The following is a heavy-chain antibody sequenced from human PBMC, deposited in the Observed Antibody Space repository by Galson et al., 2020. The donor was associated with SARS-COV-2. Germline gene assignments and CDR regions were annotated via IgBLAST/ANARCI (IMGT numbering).Heavy chain of an antibody. CDR1: GSTFHNYA. CDR2: VWYDGNTK. Sequence: SRPASGSTFHNYAMPWVRKAPGKGLEWVAIVWYDGNTKYYADSVKGRFTIFRDNPRNTVYLQMNSLRVEDTAFYYCAGYPPQSLYHLKSWGQGTLVTVSS. J-gene: IGHJ5*02. CDR3: AGYPPQSLYHLKS. D-gene: IGHD3-16*02. V-gene: IGHV3-33*01.